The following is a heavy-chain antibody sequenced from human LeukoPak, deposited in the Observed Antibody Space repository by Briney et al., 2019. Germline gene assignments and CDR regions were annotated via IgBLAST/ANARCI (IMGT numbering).Heavy chain of an antibody. V-gene: IGHV5-51*01. CDR2: IYPADSES. D-gene: IGHD5-18*01. CDR1: GYSFTTYW. Sequence: GGSLKISCKGSGYSFTTYWIGWVRQMPGRGLEWMGIIYPADSESRYSPSFQGQVTISADKSISTAYLQWSSLKASDTAMYYCAIEYSYRSIFDSWGQGTLVTVSS. J-gene: IGHJ4*02. CDR3: AIEYSYRSIFDS.